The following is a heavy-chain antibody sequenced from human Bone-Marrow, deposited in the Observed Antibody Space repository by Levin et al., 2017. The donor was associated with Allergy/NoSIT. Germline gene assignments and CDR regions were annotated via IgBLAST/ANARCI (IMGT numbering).Heavy chain of an antibody. CDR1: GYTFTSYA. D-gene: IGHD3-16*02. V-gene: IGHV7-4-1*02. Sequence: ASVKVSCKASGYTFTSYAMNWVRQAPGQGLEWMGWINTNTGNPTYAQGFTGRFVFSLDTSVSTAYLQISSLKAEDTAVYYCARDQLRLGELSSKYNWFDPWGQGTLVTVSS. CDR3: ARDQLRLGELSSKYNWFDP. J-gene: IGHJ5*02. CDR2: INTNTGNP.